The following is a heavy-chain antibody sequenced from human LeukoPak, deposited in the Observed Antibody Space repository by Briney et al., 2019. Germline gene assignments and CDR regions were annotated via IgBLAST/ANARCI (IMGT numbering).Heavy chain of an antibody. Sequence: ASVKVSCKASGYTVTSYYMHWVRQAPGQGLEWMGGIIPIFGTANYAQKFQGRVTVTADESTSTAYMELSSLRSEDTAVYYCARGRNDEGDDYFDYWGQGTLVTVSS. CDR1: GYTVTSYY. J-gene: IGHJ4*02. D-gene: IGHD1-1*01. CDR3: ARGRNDEGDDYFDY. V-gene: IGHV1-69*13. CDR2: IIPIFGTA.